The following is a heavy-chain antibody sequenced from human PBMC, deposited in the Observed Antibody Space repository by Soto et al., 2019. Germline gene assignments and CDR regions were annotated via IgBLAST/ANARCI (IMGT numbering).Heavy chain of an antibody. CDR1: RDTITSYA. Sequence: GASVKVSWKDCRDTITSYAMQSVHQAPGQRLEWMGWINAGNGNTKYSQKFQGRVTITRDTSASTAYMELSSLRSEDTAVYYCARVKSIAVAGAIDYWGQGTLVTVSS. V-gene: IGHV1-3*01. CDR3: ARVKSIAVAGAIDY. J-gene: IGHJ4*02. CDR2: INAGNGNT. D-gene: IGHD6-19*01.